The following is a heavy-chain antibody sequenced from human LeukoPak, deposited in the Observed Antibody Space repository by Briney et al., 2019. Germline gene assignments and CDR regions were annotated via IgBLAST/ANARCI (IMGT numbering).Heavy chain of an antibody. J-gene: IGHJ6*03. CDR1: GFTFSSYE. Sequence: GGSLRLSCAASGFTFSSYEMNWVRQAPGKGLEWVSYISSSGSTIYYADSVKGRFTISRDNAKNSLYLQMNSLRAEDTAVYYCARANFWSGYYRGYYYMDVWGKGTTVTASS. D-gene: IGHD3-3*01. CDR2: ISSSGSTI. CDR3: ARANFWSGYYRGYYYMDV. V-gene: IGHV3-48*03.